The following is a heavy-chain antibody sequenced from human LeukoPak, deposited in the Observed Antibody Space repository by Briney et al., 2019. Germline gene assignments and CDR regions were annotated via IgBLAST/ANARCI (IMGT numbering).Heavy chain of an antibody. CDR3: ASMWVVVPAAPH. J-gene: IGHJ4*02. V-gene: IGHV4-30-4*08. D-gene: IGHD2-2*01. CDR2: IYYSGST. CDR1: GGAIRSGDYY. Sequence: SETLSLTCTVSGGAIRSGDYYWSWIRQPPGKGLEWIGYIYYSGSTYYNPSLKSRVTISVDTSKNQFSLKLSSVTAADTAVYYCASMWVVVPAAPHWGQGTLVTVSS.